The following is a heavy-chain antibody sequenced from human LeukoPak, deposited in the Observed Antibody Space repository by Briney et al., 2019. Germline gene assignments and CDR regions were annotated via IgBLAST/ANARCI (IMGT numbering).Heavy chain of an antibody. Sequence: PGGSLRLSCAASGFTFSNYWMHWVRQAPGTGLEYVSGVSSNGGSTYYADSVKGRFTIFRDNSKNTLYLQMSILRAEDTAMYYCVKDFKASGWYGGFDYWGQGTLVAVSS. D-gene: IGHD6-19*01. CDR2: VSSNGGST. CDR3: VKDFKASGWYGGFDY. V-gene: IGHV3-64D*06. J-gene: IGHJ4*02. CDR1: GFTFSNYW.